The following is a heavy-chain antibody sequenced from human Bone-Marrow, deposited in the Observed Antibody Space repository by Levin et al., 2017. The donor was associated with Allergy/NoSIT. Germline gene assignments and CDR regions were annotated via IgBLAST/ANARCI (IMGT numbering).Heavy chain of an antibody. D-gene: IGHD6-13*01. Sequence: GGSLRLSCAASGFTFSSYSMNWVRQAPGKGLEWVSSISSSSSYIYYADSVKGRFTISRDNAKNSLYLQMNSLRAEDTAVYYCARGDYSSSWSVDYWGQGTLVTVSS. V-gene: IGHV3-21*01. CDR3: ARGDYSSSWSVDY. CDR2: ISSSSSYI. J-gene: IGHJ4*02. CDR1: GFTFSSYS.